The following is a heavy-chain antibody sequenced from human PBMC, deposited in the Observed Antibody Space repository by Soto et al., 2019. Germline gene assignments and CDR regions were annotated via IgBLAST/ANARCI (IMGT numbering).Heavy chain of an antibody. J-gene: IGHJ4*02. V-gene: IGHV3-7*01. CDR2: IKEDGSEK. CDR1: GFTFSNAW. D-gene: IGHD1-1*01. Sequence: EVQLVESGGGLVKPGGSLRLSCAASGFTFSNAWMSWVRQAPGKGLECVATIKEDGSEKYYVDSVKGRFTISRDNAQNSLYLQMNSLRAEDTAVYYCAKTTSFPPDYWGQGILVTVSS. CDR3: AKTTSFPPDY.